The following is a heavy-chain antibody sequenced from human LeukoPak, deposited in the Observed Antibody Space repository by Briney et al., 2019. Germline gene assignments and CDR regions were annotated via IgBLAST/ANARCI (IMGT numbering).Heavy chain of an antibody. J-gene: IGHJ2*01. D-gene: IGHD1-14*01. CDR3: VRRGTNLYFDF. CDR2: ISAGPGDT. CDR1: GFTFSSHA. V-gene: IGHV3-23*01. Sequence: GSLSLSCVASGFTFSSHAMYWVRQAPGKGLEWVSTISAGPGDTYYADSVKGRFTISRDNSKNTLFLQMNSLRAEDTALYYCVRRGTNLYFDFWGRGTLVTVSS.